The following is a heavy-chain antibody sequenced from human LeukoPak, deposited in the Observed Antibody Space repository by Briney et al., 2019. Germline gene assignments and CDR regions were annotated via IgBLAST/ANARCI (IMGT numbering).Heavy chain of an antibody. CDR3: AKHSHDGSAPYYEVQLDY. CDR1: GFTFTSFA. J-gene: IGHJ4*02. V-gene: IGHV3-23*01. Sequence: GGSLRLSCAASGFTFTSFAMSWVRQAPGKGLEWVSTISRSGVATYYANSVKGRFTISRDNPKNTVYLQMSSLRAEDTAMYYCAKHSHDGSAPYYEVQLDYWGQGTLVTVSS. CDR2: ISRSGVAT. D-gene: IGHD3-22*01.